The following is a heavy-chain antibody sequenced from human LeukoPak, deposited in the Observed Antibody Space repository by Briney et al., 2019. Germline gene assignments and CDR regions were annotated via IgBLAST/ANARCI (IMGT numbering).Heavy chain of an antibody. Sequence: SETLSLTCTVSGGSINNYHWSWIRQPPGKGLEWIGYIYYSGSANYNPSLKSRVTISVDTSKNQFSLKLSSVTAADTAVYYCARERTGGFDYWGQGTLVTVSS. V-gene: IGHV4-59*01. CDR1: GGSINNYH. CDR2: IYYSGSA. D-gene: IGHD1-14*01. CDR3: ARERTGGFDY. J-gene: IGHJ4*02.